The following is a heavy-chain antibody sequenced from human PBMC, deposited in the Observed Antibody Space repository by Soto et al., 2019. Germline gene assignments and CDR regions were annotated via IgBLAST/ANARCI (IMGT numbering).Heavy chain of an antibody. Sequence: QVQLVQSGAEVKKPGSSVKVSCKASGGTFSSYAISWVRQAPGQGLEWMGGIIPIFGTANYAQKFQGRVTITADESTSTAYMELSSLRSEETAVYYCAGGTAYCGGDFYSGAFDIWGQGTMVTVSS. CDR1: GGTFSSYA. D-gene: IGHD2-21*02. V-gene: IGHV1-69*12. CDR3: AGGTAYCGGDFYSGAFDI. CDR2: IIPIFGTA. J-gene: IGHJ3*02.